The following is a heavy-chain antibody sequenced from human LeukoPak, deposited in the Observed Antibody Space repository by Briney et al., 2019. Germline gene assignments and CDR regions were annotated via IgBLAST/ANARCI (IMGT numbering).Heavy chain of an antibody. CDR3: ARIDCSSTSCSYYFDY. J-gene: IGHJ4*02. CDR2: IYSGDSDT. D-gene: IGHD2-2*01. CDR1: GYSFTSYW. V-gene: IGHV5-51*01. Sequence: GESLKISCKGSGYSFTSYWIGWVRQMPGKGLEWMGIIYSGDSDTRYSPSFQGQVTISADKSISTAYLQWSSLKASDTAMYYCARIDCSSTSCSYYFDYWGQGTLVTVSS.